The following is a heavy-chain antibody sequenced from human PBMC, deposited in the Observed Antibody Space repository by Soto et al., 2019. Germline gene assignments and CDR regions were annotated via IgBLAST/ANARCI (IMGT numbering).Heavy chain of an antibody. CDR3: ARVPCDFWGSYYSWFDR. CDR1: GGSISSGGYS. CDR2: IYHSGST. D-gene: IGHD3-3*01. V-gene: IGHV4-30-2*01. J-gene: IGHJ5*02. Sequence: QLQLQESGSGLVRPSQTLSLTCAVSGGSISSGGYSWSWIRQPPGKGLEWIGYIYHSGSTYYNPSRRRRATISVDRSKNQFSQKMSSVTAVVTALYSCARVPCDFWGSYYSWFDRWGQGSLVNVSS.